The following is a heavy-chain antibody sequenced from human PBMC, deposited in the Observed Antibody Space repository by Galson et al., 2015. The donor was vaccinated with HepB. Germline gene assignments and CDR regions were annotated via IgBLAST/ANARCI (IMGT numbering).Heavy chain of an antibody. J-gene: IGHJ4*02. Sequence: SLRLSCAASGFTFSSYGMHWVRQAPGKGLEWVAVIWYDGSNKYYADSVKGRFTISRDNSKNTLYLQMNSLRAEDTAVYYCARVQLGSSWLDYWGQGTLVTVSS. CDR3: ARVQLGSSWLDY. V-gene: IGHV3-33*01. CDR1: GFTFSSYG. CDR2: IWYDGSNK. D-gene: IGHD6-13*01.